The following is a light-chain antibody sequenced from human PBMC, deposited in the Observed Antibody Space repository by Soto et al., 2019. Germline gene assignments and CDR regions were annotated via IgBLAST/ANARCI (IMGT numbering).Light chain of an antibody. CDR3: QQYNSWPLT. CDR1: QSHSIN. CDR2: GIS. Sequence: EIVMTQSPATLSVSPGEGATLSCRASQSHSINLAWYQQKPGQAPRLLIYGISNRVPGIPVRFSASGSGTEFTLTISSLQSEDVAVYYCQQYNSWPLTFGGGTKVQI. J-gene: IGKJ4*01. V-gene: IGKV3-15*01.